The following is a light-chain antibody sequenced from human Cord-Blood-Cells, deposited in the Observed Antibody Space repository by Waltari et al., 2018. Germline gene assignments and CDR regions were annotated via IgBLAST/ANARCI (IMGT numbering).Light chain of an antibody. CDR2: EGS. V-gene: IGLV2-23*01. CDR3: CSYAGSSTWV. Sequence: QSALTQPASVSGSPGQSITISCTGTSSDVGSYNLVSWYQQHPGKAPKLMIYEGSKRRSGVSNRLSGSKSGNTASLTISGLQAEDEADYYCCSYAGSSTWVFGGGTKLTVL. J-gene: IGLJ2*01. CDR1: SSDVGSYNL.